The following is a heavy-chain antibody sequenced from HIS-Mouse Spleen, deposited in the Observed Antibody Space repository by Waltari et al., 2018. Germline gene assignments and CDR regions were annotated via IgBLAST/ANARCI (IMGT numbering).Heavy chain of an antibody. D-gene: IGHD3-10*01. V-gene: IGHV1-2*02. CDR2: INPNSGGT. CDR1: GYTFIGYH. CDR3: ARDYYGSGSYYYYYGMDV. J-gene: IGHJ6*02. Sequence: QVQLVQSGAEVKKPGASVKVSCKASGYTFIGYHIHGVRQAPGQGLEWMGWINPNSGGTNYAQKFQGRVTMTRDTSISTAYMELSRLRSDDTAVYYCARDYYGSGSYYYYYGMDVWGQGTTVTVSS.